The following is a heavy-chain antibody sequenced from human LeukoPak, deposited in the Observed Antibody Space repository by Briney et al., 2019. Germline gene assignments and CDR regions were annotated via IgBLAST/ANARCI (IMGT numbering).Heavy chain of an antibody. CDR3: ARGDYSGSYRI. CDR1: GGPISSSSYY. CDR2: IYYSGST. V-gene: IGHV4-39*07. J-gene: IGHJ3*02. Sequence: SETLSLTCTVSGGPISSSSYYWGWIRQPPGKGLEWIGSIYYSGSTYYNPSLKSRVTISVDTSKNQFSLKLSSVTAADTAVYYCARGDYSGSYRIWGQGTMVTVSS. D-gene: IGHD1-26*01.